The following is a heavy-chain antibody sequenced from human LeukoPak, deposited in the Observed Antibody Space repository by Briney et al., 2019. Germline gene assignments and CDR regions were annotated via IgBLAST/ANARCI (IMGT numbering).Heavy chain of an antibody. D-gene: IGHD5-18*01. J-gene: IGHJ4*02. CDR3: ARDGYGTYYFDY. CDR1: GFTFSSYG. Sequence: GRSLRLSCAASGFTFSSYGMHWVRQAPGKGLEWVAVIWYDGSNKYYADSVKGRFTISRDNSKNTLYLQMNSLRAEDTAVYYCARDGYGTYYFDYWGQGTLVTVSS. V-gene: IGHV3-33*01. CDR2: IWYDGSNK.